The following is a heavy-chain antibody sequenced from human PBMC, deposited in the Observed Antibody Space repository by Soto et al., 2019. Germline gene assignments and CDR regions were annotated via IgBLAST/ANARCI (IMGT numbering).Heavy chain of an antibody. D-gene: IGHD3-9*01. Sequence: QITLTESGPPLVQHTQTLRLTCSFSGFSLTTRGLGVAWFRQPPGKALEWLAVIYWDGDKRYSPLLKTRLTVAKDTSKNQVVLSMTNMDPVDTGTFYCAHTDWELRNGFDPWGQGIHVTVSS. J-gene: IGHJ5*02. V-gene: IGHV2-5*02. CDR1: GFSLTTRGLG. CDR2: IYWDGDK. CDR3: AHTDWELRNGFDP.